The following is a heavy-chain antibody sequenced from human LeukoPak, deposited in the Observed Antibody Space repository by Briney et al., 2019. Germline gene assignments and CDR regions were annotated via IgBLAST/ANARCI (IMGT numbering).Heavy chain of an antibody. CDR1: GFTVSNAG. Sequence: GGSLRLSCAASGFTVSNAGISWARHAAREGLEWVGRIKSKTAAGTTDYAAPVKGRFTISRDDSKNTLYLQMNSLKTEDTAVYYCTTEVGYCSSTSCYSFDYWGQGTLVTVSS. CDR2: IKSKTAAGTT. V-gene: IGHV3-15*01. CDR3: TTEVGYCSSTSCYSFDY. J-gene: IGHJ4*02. D-gene: IGHD2-2*02.